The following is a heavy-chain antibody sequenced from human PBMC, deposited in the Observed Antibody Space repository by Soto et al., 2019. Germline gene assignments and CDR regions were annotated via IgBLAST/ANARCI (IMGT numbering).Heavy chain of an antibody. CDR1: GGTFSSYA. Sequence: GASVKVSCKASGGTFSSYAISWVRQAPGQGLEWMGGIIPIFGTANYAQKFQGRVTITADESTSTAYMELSSLRSEDTAVYYCARSDSNYPYYYYGMGVWGQGTTVTVSS. CDR3: ARSDSNYPYYYYGMGV. CDR2: IIPIFGTA. V-gene: IGHV1-69*13. D-gene: IGHD4-4*01. J-gene: IGHJ6*02.